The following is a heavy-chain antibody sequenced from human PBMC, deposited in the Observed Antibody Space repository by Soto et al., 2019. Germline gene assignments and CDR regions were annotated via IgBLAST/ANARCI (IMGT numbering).Heavy chain of an antibody. Sequence: ASVKVSCKASGGTFSSYAISWVRQAPGQGLEWMGGIIPIFGTANYAQKFQGRVTTTADESTSTAYMELSSLRSEDTAVYYCARDQCGTNGVCYLNWFDPWGQGTLVTVSS. V-gene: IGHV1-69*13. D-gene: IGHD2-8*01. CDR2: IIPIFGTA. CDR3: ARDQCGTNGVCYLNWFDP. CDR1: GGTFSSYA. J-gene: IGHJ5*02.